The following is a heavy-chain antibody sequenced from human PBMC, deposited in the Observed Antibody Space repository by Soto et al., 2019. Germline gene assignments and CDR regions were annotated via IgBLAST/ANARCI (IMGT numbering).Heavy chain of an antibody. CDR1: GGSIGSYY. CDR3: ARSDGRY. Sequence: SETLSLTCTVSGGSIGSYYWSCIRQPPGKGLEWIGYIYYSGSTNYNPSLKSRVTISVDTSKNQFSLKLSSVTAADTAVYYCARSDGRYWGQGTLVTVS. V-gene: IGHV4-59*01. J-gene: IGHJ4*02. CDR2: IYYSGST.